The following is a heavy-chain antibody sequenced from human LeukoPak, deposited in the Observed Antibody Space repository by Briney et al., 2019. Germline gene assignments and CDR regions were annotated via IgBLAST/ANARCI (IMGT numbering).Heavy chain of an antibody. CDR3: ARGNVLRYFDWLRPNNFFPFDI. CDR1: GYTFTSYG. D-gene: IGHD3-9*01. CDR2: ISAYNGNT. V-gene: IGHV1-18*01. J-gene: IGHJ3*02. Sequence: GASVKVSCKASGYTFTSYGISWVRQAPGQGLEWMGWISAYNGNTNYAQKLQGRVTMTTDTSTSTAYMELRSLRSDDTAVYYCARGNVLRYFDWLRPNNFFPFDIWGQGTMVTVSS.